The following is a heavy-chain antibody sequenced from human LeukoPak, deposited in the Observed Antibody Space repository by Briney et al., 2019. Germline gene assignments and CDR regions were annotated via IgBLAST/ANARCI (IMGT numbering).Heavy chain of an antibody. D-gene: IGHD5/OR15-5a*01. Sequence: GGSLRLSCAASGFTFSSYDMHWVRQAPGRGLEWVSAIGLAGDTYYPDSVKGRFTISRENAKNSMHLQMNSLKDGDTAVYYCIRGGMQVSGIDAFDIWGQGTVVTVSS. CDR3: IRGGMQVSGIDAFDI. J-gene: IGHJ3*02. CDR2: IGLAGDT. CDR1: GFTFSSYD. V-gene: IGHV3-13*01.